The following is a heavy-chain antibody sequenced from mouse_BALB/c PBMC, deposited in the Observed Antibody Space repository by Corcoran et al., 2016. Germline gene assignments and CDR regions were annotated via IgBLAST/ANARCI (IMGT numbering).Heavy chain of an antibody. D-gene: IGHD1-1*01. CDR2: IDPANGNT. CDR3: ANYYGSSLFDY. J-gene: IGHJ2*01. CDR1: GFNIKDTY. V-gene: IGHV14-3*02. Sequence: EVQLQQSGAELVKPGASVKLSCTASGFNIKDTYMHWVKQRPEQGLEWIGRIDPANGNTKYAPKFQGKATITADTSSNTAYLQLSSLTSEDTAVYYCANYYGSSLFDYWGQGTTLTVSS.